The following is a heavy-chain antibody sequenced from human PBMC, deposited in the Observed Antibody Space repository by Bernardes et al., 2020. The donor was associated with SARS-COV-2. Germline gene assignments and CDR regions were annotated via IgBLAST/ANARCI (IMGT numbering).Heavy chain of an antibody. CDR1: GFTFSNYA. CDR2: ISGPGRT. Sequence: GGSLRLSCAASGFTFSNYAMSWVRQAPGKGLEWVSDISGPGRTYYADSVKGRFTISRDNSKNTLYLQMNSLRAEDTAVYYCAKDRSGSYYGPFDYWGQGTLVTVSS. D-gene: IGHD1-26*01. V-gene: IGHV3-23*01. CDR3: AKDRSGSYYGPFDY. J-gene: IGHJ4*02.